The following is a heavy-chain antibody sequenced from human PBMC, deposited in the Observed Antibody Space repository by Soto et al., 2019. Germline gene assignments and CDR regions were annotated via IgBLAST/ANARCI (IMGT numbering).Heavy chain of an antibody. D-gene: IGHD2-2*01. CDR3: ALQGRLAYCSSTSCLNWFDP. Sequence: QITLKESGPPLVKPTQTLTLTCTFSGFSLSTDGVGVGWIRQPPGKALEWLALIYWNDDERYSPSLKSRLTITKDTSKNQVVLTMTSMDPVDTATYYCALQGRLAYCSSTSCLNWFDPWGQGTLVTVSS. CDR2: IYWNDDE. V-gene: IGHV2-5*01. J-gene: IGHJ5*02. CDR1: GFSLSTDGVG.